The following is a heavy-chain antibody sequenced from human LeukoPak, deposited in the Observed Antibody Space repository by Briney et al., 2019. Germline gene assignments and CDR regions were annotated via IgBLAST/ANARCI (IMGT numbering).Heavy chain of an antibody. D-gene: IGHD6-13*01. J-gene: IGHJ6*03. CDR2: IYTSGST. V-gene: IGHV4-59*10. Sequence: SETLSLTCAVYGGSFSGYYWGWIRQPAGKGLEWIGRIYTSGSTNYNPSLKSRVTMSVDTSKNQFSLKLSSVTAADTAVYYCARVAAAGTPNHYYYYYYMDVWGKGTTVTISS. CDR3: ARVAAAGTPNHYYYYYYMDV. CDR1: GGSFSGYY.